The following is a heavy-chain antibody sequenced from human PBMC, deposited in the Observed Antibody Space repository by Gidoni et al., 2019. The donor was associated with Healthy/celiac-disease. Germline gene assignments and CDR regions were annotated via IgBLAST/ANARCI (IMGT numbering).Heavy chain of an antibody. CDR2: IIPIFGTA. D-gene: IGHD6-19*01. CDR3: ATMESSGWTRQTVDY. Sequence: QVQLVQSGAEVKKPGYSVKVSCKASGGPFSSYAISWVRQAPGQGLEWMGGIIPIFGTANYAQKFQGRVTITADESTSTAYMELSSLRSEDTAVYYCATMESSGWTRQTVDYWGQGTLVTVSS. CDR1: GGPFSSYA. V-gene: IGHV1-69*01. J-gene: IGHJ4*02.